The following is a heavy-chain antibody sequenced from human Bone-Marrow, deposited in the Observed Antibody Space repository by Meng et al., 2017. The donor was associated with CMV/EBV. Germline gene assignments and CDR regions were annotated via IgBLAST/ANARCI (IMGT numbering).Heavy chain of an antibody. CDR3: ATGRVAAAGTIYYYYGMDV. J-gene: IGHJ6*02. V-gene: IGHV3-52*01. D-gene: IGHD6-13*01. Sequence: GESLKISCAASGFTFSRFWMHWVCQAPEKGLEWVADIKCDGSEKYYVDSVKGRLTISRDNAKNSLYLQVNSLRAEDMTVYYCATGRVAAAGTIYYYYGMDVWGQGTTVTVSS. CDR2: IKCDGSEK. CDR1: GFTFSRFW.